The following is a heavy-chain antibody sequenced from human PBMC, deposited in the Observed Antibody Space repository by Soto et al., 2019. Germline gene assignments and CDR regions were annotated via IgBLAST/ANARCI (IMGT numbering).Heavy chain of an antibody. D-gene: IGHD3-16*02. Sequence: SETLSLTCTVSGGSISSGGYYWSWIRQHPGKGLEWIGYIYYSGSTYYNPSLKSRVTISVDTSKNQFPLKLSSVTAADTAVYYCASTYDYIWGSYRFLNWFDPWGQGTLVTVSS. CDR3: ASTYDYIWGSYRFLNWFDP. CDR1: GGSISSGGYY. J-gene: IGHJ5*02. CDR2: IYYSGST. V-gene: IGHV4-31*03.